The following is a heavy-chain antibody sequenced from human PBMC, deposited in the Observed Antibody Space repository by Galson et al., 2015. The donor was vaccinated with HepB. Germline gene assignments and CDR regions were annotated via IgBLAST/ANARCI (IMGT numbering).Heavy chain of an antibody. CDR2: ISSSSSYI. Sequence: SLRLSCAASGFTFSSYSMNWVRQAPGKGLEWVSSISSSSSYIYYADSVKGRFTISRDNAKNSLYLQMNSLRAEDTAVYYCALDCSSTSCHDYWGQGTLVTVSS. CDR3: ALDCSSTSCHDY. V-gene: IGHV3-21*01. CDR1: GFTFSSYS. J-gene: IGHJ4*02. D-gene: IGHD2-2*01.